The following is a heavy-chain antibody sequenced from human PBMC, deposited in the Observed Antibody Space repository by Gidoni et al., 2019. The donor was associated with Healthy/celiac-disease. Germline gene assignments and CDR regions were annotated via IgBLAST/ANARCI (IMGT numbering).Heavy chain of an antibody. D-gene: IGHD2-2*01. CDR2: MSWDGGST. V-gene: IGHV3-43*01. Sequence: EVHLVESGGVVVQPGGSLRRSCAAYGFTFDDYTMHWVRQAPGKGLEWVSRMSWDGGSTYYADSVKGRFTISRDNSKNSLYLQMNSLRTEDTALYYCAKDLCSSTSCYSFDYWGQGTLVTVSS. J-gene: IGHJ4*02. CDR1: GFTFDDYT. CDR3: AKDLCSSTSCYSFDY.